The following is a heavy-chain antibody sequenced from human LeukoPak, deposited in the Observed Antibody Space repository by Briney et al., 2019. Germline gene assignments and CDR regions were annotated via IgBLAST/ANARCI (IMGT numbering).Heavy chain of an antibody. D-gene: IGHD3-3*01. Sequence: PSETLSLTCTVSGGSISSSSYYWGWVRQAPGKGLVWVSRINTDGSSTSYADSVKGRFTISRDNAKNTLYLQMNSLRAEDTAVYYCAKSTPYDFWSGYDYWGQGTLVTVSS. J-gene: IGHJ4*02. V-gene: IGHV3-74*01. CDR1: GGSISSSSYY. CDR2: INTDGSST. CDR3: AKSTPYDFWSGYDY.